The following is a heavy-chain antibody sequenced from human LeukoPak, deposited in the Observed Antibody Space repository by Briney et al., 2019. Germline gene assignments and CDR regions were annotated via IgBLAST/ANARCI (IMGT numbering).Heavy chain of an antibody. CDR3: AREGSGWYYYYGMDV. CDR1: GFTFSSYW. D-gene: IGHD6-19*01. Sequence: GGSLRLSCAASGFTFSSYWMSWVRQAPGKGLEWVANITQDGSEKYYVDSVKGRFTISRDNAKNSLYLQMNSLRAEDTAVYYCAREGSGWYYYYGMDVWGQGTTVTVSS. CDR2: ITQDGSEK. V-gene: IGHV3-7*01. J-gene: IGHJ6*02.